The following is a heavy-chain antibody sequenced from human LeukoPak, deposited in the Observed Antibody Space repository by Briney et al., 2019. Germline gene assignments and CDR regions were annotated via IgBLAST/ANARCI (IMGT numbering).Heavy chain of an antibody. CDR2: ISYDGSNK. CDR3: AKIPMVRGVHDDY. J-gene: IGHJ4*02. V-gene: IGHV3-30*18. D-gene: IGHD3-10*01. CDR1: GFTFSSYG. Sequence: GGFLRLSCAASGFTFSSYGMHWVRQAPGKGLEWVAVISYDGSNKYYADSVKGRFTISRDNSKNTLYLQMNSLRAEDTAVYYCAKIPMVRGVHDDYWGQGTLVTVSS.